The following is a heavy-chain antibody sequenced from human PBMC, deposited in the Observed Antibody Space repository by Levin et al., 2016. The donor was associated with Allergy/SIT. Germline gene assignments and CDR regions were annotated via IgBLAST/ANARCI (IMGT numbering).Heavy chain of an antibody. V-gene: IGHV4-61*01. CDR3: ARFYCTTGSCNYLAY. D-gene: IGHD1-1*01. CDR1: GSSVTIPNYY. CDR2: IFSSGAT. J-gene: IGHJ4*02. Sequence: SETLSLTCTVSGSSVTIPNYYWSWIRQPPGRGLEWIGHIFSSGATDYNPSLKSRLTISVDTSKNQFSLKLTSVTAADTAIYYCARFYCTTGSCNYLAYWGQGILVTVTS.